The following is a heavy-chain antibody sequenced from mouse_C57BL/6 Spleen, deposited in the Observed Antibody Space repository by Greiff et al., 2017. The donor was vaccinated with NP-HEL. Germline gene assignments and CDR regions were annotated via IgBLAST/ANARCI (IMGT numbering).Heavy chain of an antibody. J-gene: IGHJ2*01. Sequence: EVQLQQSGPVLVKPGASVKMSCKASGYTFTDYYMNWVKQSHGKSLEWIGVINPYNGGTSYNQKFKGKATLTVDKSSSTAYMELNSLTSEDSAVYYCAREITRFYYFDYWGQGTTLTVSS. CDR1: GYTFTDYY. CDR3: AREITRFYYFDY. D-gene: IGHD2-4*01. V-gene: IGHV1-19*01. CDR2: INPYNGGT.